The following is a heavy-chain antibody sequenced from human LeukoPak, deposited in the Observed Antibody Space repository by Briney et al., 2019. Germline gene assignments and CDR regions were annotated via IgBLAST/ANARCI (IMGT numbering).Heavy chain of an antibody. CDR2: IKSKTDGGTT. J-gene: IGHJ4*02. V-gene: IGHV3-15*01. CDR3: TTSQYSSASFDY. Sequence: IKSKTDGGTTDYAAPVKGRFTISRDDSKNTLYLQMNSLKTEDTAVYYCTTSQYSSASFDYWGQGTLVTVSS. D-gene: IGHD6-19*01.